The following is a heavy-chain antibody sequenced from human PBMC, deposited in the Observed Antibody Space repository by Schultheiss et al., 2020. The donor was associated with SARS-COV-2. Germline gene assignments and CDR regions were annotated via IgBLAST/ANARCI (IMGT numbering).Heavy chain of an antibody. D-gene: IGHD2-8*02. CDR2: IHDSGST. V-gene: IGHV4-59*08. Sequence: GSLRLSCTVSGVSISSYCWNWIRQPPGKGLEWIGFIHDSGSTNYNPSLKSRVTISVDTSKNQFSLKLTSVIAADTAVYYCARRRSDGNWWLDTWGQGTPVTVSS. CDR1: GVSISSYC. J-gene: IGHJ5*02. CDR3: ARRRSDGNWWLDT.